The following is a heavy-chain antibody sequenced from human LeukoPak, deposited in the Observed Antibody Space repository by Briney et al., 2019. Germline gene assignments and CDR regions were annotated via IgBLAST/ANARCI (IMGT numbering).Heavy chain of an antibody. J-gene: IGHJ4*02. V-gene: IGHV5-51*01. CDR2: MYPGDSDT. CDR3: ATYSSGYYYYFDY. D-gene: IGHD3-22*01. CDR1: GSSFTSYW. Sequence: GESLQIYCKGSGSSFTSYWIGWVRQMPGKGLEWMGIMYPGDSDTRYSPSFQGQVTISADKSISTAYLQWSSLKASDTAMYYCATYSSGYYYYFDYWGQGTLVTVSS.